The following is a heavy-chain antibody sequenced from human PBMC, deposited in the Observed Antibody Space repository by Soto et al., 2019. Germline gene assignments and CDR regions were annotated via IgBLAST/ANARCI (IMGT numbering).Heavy chain of an antibody. CDR1: GGSISSYY. CDR2: IYYSGST. J-gene: IGHJ6*02. Sequence: SETLSLTCTVSGGSISSYYWSWIRQPPGKGLEWIGYIYYSGSTNYNPSLKSRVTISVDTSKNQFSLKLSSVTAADTAVYYCARDSSGRYSSSSGPNGMDVWGQGTTVTVSS. V-gene: IGHV4-59*01. D-gene: IGHD6-6*01. CDR3: ARDSSGRYSSSSGPNGMDV.